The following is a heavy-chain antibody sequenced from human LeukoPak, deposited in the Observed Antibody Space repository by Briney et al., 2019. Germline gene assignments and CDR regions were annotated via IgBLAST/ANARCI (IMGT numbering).Heavy chain of an antibody. J-gene: IGHJ6*02. CDR2: IKQDGSEK. V-gene: IGHV3-7*01. Sequence: GGSLRLSCAASGFTFSSYWMSWVRQAPGKGLEWVANIKQDGSEKYYVDSVKGRFTISRDNAKNSLYLQMNSLRAEDTAVYYCARDPRGIQLWPNSYGMDVWGQGTTVTVSS. CDR3: ARDPRGIQLWPNSYGMDV. CDR1: GFTFSSYW. D-gene: IGHD5-18*01.